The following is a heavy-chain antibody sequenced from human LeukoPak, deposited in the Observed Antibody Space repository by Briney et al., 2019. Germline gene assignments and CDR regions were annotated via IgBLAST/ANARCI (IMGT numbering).Heavy chain of an antibody. CDR3: ARGRGYCSSTSCYRDY. V-gene: IGHV4-34*01. CDR1: GGSFSGYY. Sequence: SETLSLTCAVYGGSFSGYYWSWIRQPPGKGLEWIGEINHSGSTNYSPSLKSRVTISVDTSKNQFSLKLSSVTAADTAVYYCARGRGYCSSTSCYRDYWGLGTLVTVSS. J-gene: IGHJ4*02. D-gene: IGHD2-2*01. CDR2: INHSGST.